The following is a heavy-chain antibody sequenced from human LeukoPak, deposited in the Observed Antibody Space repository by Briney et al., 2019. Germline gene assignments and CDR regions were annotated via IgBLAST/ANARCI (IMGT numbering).Heavy chain of an antibody. CDR1: GGSISSGGYY. CDR3: AREVLFGELADYYYGMDV. CDR2: IYYSGST. V-gene: IGHV4-61*08. D-gene: IGHD3-10*02. Sequence: SQTLSLTCTVSGGSISSGGYYWSWIRQPPGKGLEWIGYIYYSGSTNYNPSLKSRVTISVDTSKNQFSLKLSSVTAADTAVYYCAREVLFGELADYYYGMDVWGQGTTVTVSS. J-gene: IGHJ6*02.